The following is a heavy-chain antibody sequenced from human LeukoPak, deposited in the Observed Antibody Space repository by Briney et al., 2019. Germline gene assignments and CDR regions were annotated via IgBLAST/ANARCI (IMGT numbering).Heavy chain of an antibody. CDR1: GFTFSDYY. D-gene: IGHD3-3*01. Sequence: PGGSLRLSCAASGFTFSDYYMSWVRQAPGKGLEWVSYISSSGSTIYYADSRKGRFTISRDNATNSLYLKMNSLRAEDTAVYYCARDGYYDFWSGYYSHYYYYMDVWGKGTTVTVSS. J-gene: IGHJ6*03. CDR3: ARDGYYDFWSGYYSHYYYYMDV. V-gene: IGHV3-11*04. CDR2: ISSSGSTI.